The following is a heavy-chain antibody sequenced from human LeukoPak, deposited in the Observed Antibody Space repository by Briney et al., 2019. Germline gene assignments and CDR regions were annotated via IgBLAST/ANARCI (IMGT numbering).Heavy chain of an antibody. CDR3: AKEGQQERDHRTYFLYYMDV. Sequence: GGSLRLSCTASGFSVRDSYMSWVRQAPGKGLEWVSVIYSGGRTYYADSVRGRSTISRDDSDNTLYLQMTSLRPEDTALYYCAKEGQQERDHRTYFLYYMDVGGSGTTVTVSS. J-gene: IGHJ6*03. V-gene: IGHV3-53*01. D-gene: IGHD6-13*01. CDR2: IYSGGRT. CDR1: GFSVRDSY.